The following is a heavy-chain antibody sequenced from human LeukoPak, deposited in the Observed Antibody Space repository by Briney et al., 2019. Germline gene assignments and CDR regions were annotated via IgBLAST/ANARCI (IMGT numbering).Heavy chain of an antibody. CDR3: ARGYCSSTSCYPYNAFDI. Sequence: GGSLRLSCAASGFTFSSYGMHWVRQAPGKGLEWVAVISYDGSNKYYADSVKGRFTISRDNSKNTLYLQMNSLRAEDTAVYYCARGYCSSTSCYPYNAFDIWGQGTMVTVSS. J-gene: IGHJ3*02. CDR1: GFTFSSYG. D-gene: IGHD2-2*01. CDR2: ISYDGSNK. V-gene: IGHV3-30-3*01.